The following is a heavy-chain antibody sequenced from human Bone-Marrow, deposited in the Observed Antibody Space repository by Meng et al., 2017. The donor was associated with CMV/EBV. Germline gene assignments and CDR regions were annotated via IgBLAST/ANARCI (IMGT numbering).Heavy chain of an antibody. D-gene: IGHD2-2*01. Sequence: GSLRLSCTVSGGSISSSSYYWGWIRQPPGKGLEWIGSIYYSGSTYYNPSLKSRVTITVDTPKNQFSLELTSVTAADTAVYYCARENYAPTVNPGGYDYWGQGTLVTVSS. CDR3: ARENYAPTVNPGGYDY. CDR2: IYYSGST. CDR1: GGSISSSSYY. J-gene: IGHJ4*02. V-gene: IGHV4-39*07.